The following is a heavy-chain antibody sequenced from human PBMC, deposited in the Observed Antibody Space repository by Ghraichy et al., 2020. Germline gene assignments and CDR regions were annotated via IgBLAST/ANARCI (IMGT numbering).Heavy chain of an antibody. CDR3: ATRKTTVTTYDY. Sequence: ASVTVSCKVSGYTLTEFSMHWVRQAPGKGLEWMGGFDPEDGETIYAQKFQGRVTMTEDPSTDTAYMELSSLRSEDTAVYYCATRKTTVTTYDYWGQGTLVTVSS. V-gene: IGHV1-24*01. CDR1: GYTLTEFS. J-gene: IGHJ4*02. D-gene: IGHD4-17*01. CDR2: FDPEDGET.